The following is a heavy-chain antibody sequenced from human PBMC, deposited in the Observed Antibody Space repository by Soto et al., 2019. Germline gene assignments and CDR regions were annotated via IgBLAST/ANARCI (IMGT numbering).Heavy chain of an antibody. V-gene: IGHV1-2*02. D-gene: IGHD6-13*01. J-gene: IGHJ5*02. CDR2: INPNSGGT. CDR1: GYTFTGYY. CDR3: ARDGPYSSSSEFDP. Sequence: ASVRVSCKASGYTFTGYYMHWVRQAPGQGLEWMGWINPNSGGTNYAQKFQGRVTMTRDTSISTAYMELSRLRSDDTAVYYCARDGPYSSSSEFDPWGQRALVSVSS.